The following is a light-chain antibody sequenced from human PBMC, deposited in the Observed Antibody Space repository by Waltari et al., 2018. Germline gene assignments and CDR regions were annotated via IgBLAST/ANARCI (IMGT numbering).Light chain of an antibody. CDR2: KAS. Sequence: DIQMTQSPSSLSASVGDRVTITCQASQDITNNLAWYQQKPGKVTKLLFYKASTLHSGVPSRFSGSGSGTDFTLTISSLQPEDFATYCCQHGYGAPPTFGGGTTVEIK. CDR3: QHGYGAPPT. J-gene: IGKJ4*01. V-gene: IGKV1-27*01. CDR1: QDITNN.